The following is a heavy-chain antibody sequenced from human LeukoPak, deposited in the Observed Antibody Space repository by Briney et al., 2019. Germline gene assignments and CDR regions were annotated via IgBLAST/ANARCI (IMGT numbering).Heavy chain of an antibody. J-gene: IGHJ1*01. Sequence: PSETLSLTCTVSGGSISSGGYYCTWIRQHPRKGLEWIGYIYYSGSTYYNPSLKSRVTISVDTSKNQFSLRLSSVTAADTAVYYCALGYCGGGSCYAREYFQHWGQGTLVTVSS. V-gene: IGHV4-31*03. D-gene: IGHD2-15*01. CDR3: ALGYCGGGSCYAREYFQH. CDR2: IYYSGST. CDR1: GGSISSGGYY.